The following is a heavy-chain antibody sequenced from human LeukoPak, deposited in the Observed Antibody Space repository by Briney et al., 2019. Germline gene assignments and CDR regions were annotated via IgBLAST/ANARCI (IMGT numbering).Heavy chain of an antibody. CDR2: IYYSGST. V-gene: IGHV4-30-4*08. Sequence: SGTLSLTCTVSGGSISSGDYYWSWIRQPPGKGLEWIGYIYYSGSTYYNPSLKSRVTISVDTSKNQFSLKLSSVTAADTAVYYCARGRYCSSTSCYIPHDAFDIWGQGTMVTVSS. D-gene: IGHD2-2*02. CDR3: ARGRYCSSTSCYIPHDAFDI. J-gene: IGHJ3*02. CDR1: GGSISSGDYY.